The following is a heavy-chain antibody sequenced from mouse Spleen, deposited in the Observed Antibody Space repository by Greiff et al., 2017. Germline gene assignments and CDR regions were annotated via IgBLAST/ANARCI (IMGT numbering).Heavy chain of an antibody. V-gene: IGHV5-4*03. CDR2: ISDGGSYT. Sequence: EVKLVESGGGLVKPGGSLKLSCAASGFTFSSYAMSWVRQTPEKRLEWVATISDGGSYTYYPDNVKGRFTISRDNAKNNLYLQMSHLKSEDTAMYYCARPTGTAYYCDYWGQGTTLTVSS. J-gene: IGHJ2*01. CDR1: GFTFSSYA. D-gene: IGHD4-1*02. CDR3: ARPTGTAYYCDY.